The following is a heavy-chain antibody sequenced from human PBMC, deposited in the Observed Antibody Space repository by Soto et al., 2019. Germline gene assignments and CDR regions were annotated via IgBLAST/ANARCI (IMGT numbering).Heavy chain of an antibody. CDR2: INPSGGST. CDR1: GYTFTSYY. D-gene: IGHD6-13*01. J-gene: IGHJ6*02. V-gene: IGHV1-46*01. CDR3: ARDRGGSSSWYDRNYYYGMDV. Sequence: ASVKVSCKASGYTFTSYYMHWVRQAPGQGLEWMGIINPSGGSTSYAQKFQGRVTMTRDTSTSTVYMELSSLRSEDTAVYYCARDRGGSSSWYDRNYYYGMDVWGQGTTVTVSS.